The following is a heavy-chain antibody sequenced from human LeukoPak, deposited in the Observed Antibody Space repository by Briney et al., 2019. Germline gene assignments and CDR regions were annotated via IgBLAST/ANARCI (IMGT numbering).Heavy chain of an antibody. CDR1: GGSFSGYY. CDR3: ARGWYSGSYPDAFDI. D-gene: IGHD1-26*01. J-gene: IGHJ3*02. Sequence: PSETLSLTCAVYGGSFSGYYWSRIRQPPGKGLEWIGEINHSGSTNYNPSLKSRVTISVDTSKNQFSLKLSSVTAADTAVYYCARGWYSGSYPDAFDIWGQGTMVTVSS. CDR2: INHSGST. V-gene: IGHV4-34*01.